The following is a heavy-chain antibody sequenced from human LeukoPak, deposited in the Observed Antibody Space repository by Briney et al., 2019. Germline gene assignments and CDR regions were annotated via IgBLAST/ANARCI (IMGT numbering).Heavy chain of an antibody. Sequence: SETLSLTCTVSGGSISSYYWSWIRQPPGKGLEWIGYIYYSGSTNYNPSLKSRVTISINTSKNQFSLKLSSVTAADTAVYYCARQVGTPYGMGVWGKGTTVTVSS. CDR2: IYYSGST. V-gene: IGHV4-59*08. CDR1: GGSISSYY. J-gene: IGHJ6*04. D-gene: IGHD2-21*02. CDR3: ARQVGTPYGMGV.